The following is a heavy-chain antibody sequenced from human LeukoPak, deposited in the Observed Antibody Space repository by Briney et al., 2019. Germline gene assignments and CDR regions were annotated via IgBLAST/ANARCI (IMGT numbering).Heavy chain of an antibody. D-gene: IGHD6-19*01. CDR3: ARDEGSGWSYY. V-gene: IGHV4-34*01. Sequence: SETLSLTCAVYGGSFSGYYWSWIRQPPGKGLEWIGEINHSGSTNYNPSLKSRVTISVDTSKNQFSLKLSSVTAEDTAVYHCARDEGSGWSYYWGQGTLVTVSS. CDR2: INHSGST. CDR1: GGSFSGYY. J-gene: IGHJ4*02.